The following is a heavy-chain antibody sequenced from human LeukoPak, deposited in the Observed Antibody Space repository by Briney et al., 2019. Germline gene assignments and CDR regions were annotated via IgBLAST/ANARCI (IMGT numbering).Heavy chain of an antibody. D-gene: IGHD1-26*01. CDR1: GYTFTGYY. CDR3: ARESEVGATTGG. J-gene: IGHJ4*02. V-gene: IGHV1-2*02. Sequence: WASVKVSCKASGYTFTGYYMHWVRQAPGQGLEWMGWINPNSGGTNYAQKFQGRITMTRDTSISTAYMELSRLRSDDTAVYYCARESEVGATTGGWGQGTLATVSS. CDR2: INPNSGGT.